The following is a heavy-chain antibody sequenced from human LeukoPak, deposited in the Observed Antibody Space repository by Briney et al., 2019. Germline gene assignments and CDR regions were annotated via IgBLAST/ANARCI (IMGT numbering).Heavy chain of an antibody. D-gene: IGHD3-10*01. V-gene: IGHV3-23*01. Sequence: PGGSLRLSCAASGFTFSSYAMSWVRQAPGKGLEWVSAISGSGGSTYYADSVKGRFTISRDNSKSTLYLQMNSLRAEDTAVYYCAKDLYARITMVRGVISDYWGQGTLVTVSS. CDR2: ISGSGGST. J-gene: IGHJ4*02. CDR3: AKDLYARITMVRGVISDY. CDR1: GFTFSSYA.